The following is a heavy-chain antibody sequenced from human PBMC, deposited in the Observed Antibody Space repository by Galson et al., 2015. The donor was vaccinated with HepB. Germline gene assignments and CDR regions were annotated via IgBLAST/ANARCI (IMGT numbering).Heavy chain of an antibody. CDR2: INPNSGGT. Sequence: SVKVSCKASGYTFTGYYMHWVRQAPGQGLEWMGWINPNSGGTNYAQKFQGRVTMTRDTSISTAYMELSRLRSDDTAVYYCARDSWYYYDSSGYDDYWGQGTLVTVSS. CDR3: ARDSWYYYDSSGYDDY. D-gene: IGHD3-22*01. V-gene: IGHV1-2*02. J-gene: IGHJ4*02. CDR1: GYTFTGYY.